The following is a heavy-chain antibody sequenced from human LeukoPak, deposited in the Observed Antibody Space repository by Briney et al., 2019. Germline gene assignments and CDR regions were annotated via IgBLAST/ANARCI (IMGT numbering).Heavy chain of an antibody. CDR3: ARDYNWDMPGYNMDV. Sequence: ASVKVSCKASGYTFTSYGIGWVRQAPGQGLEWMGWISAYNGNTNYAQKLQGRVTMTTDTSTSTAYMELRSLRSDDTAVYYCARDYNWDMPGYNMDVWGKGTTVTVAS. CDR1: GYTFTSYG. CDR2: ISAYNGNT. V-gene: IGHV1-18*01. D-gene: IGHD5-24*01. J-gene: IGHJ6*03.